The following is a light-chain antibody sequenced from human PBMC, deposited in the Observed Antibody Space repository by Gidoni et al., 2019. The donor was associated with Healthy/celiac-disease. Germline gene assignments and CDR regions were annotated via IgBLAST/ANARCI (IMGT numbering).Light chain of an antibody. V-gene: IGKV1-33*01. J-gene: IGKJ3*01. CDR2: DAS. Sequence: DIQMTQSPSSLSASVGDRVTITCQASQDISNYLNWYQQKPGKAPKLLIYDASNLETGVPSRFSGSGSGTDFTFTISSLQPEDIATYYCQQYDNLLRATFGPGTKVDTK. CDR3: QQYDNLLRAT. CDR1: QDISNY.